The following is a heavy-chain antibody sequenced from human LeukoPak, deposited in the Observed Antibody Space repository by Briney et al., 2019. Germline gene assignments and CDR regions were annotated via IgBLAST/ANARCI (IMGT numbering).Heavy chain of an antibody. Sequence: GGSLRLSCTASGFTLTNYAMNWVRQAPGKGLEWVAVISYDGSDKYYADSVKGRFTISRDNSKNTLHLQMISLRAEDTAVYYCARDQGAWGYGYNFDYWGQGTLVTVSS. J-gene: IGHJ4*02. CDR1: GFTLTNYA. CDR2: ISYDGSDK. V-gene: IGHV3-30-3*01. CDR3: ARDQGAWGYGYNFDY. D-gene: IGHD3-16*01.